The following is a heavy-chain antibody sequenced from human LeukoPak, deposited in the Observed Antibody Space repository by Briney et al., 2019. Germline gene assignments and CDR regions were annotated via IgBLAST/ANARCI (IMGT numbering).Heavy chain of an antibody. CDR1: GYTFTGYY. Sequence: ASVKVSCKASGYTFTGYYMHWVRQAPGQGLEWMRWINPNSGGTNYAQKFQGRVTMTRDTSISTAYMDLSRLRSDDTAVYYCARGMGVLVPAATWFDPWGQGTLVTVSS. CDR2: INPNSGGT. J-gene: IGHJ5*02. D-gene: IGHD2-2*01. CDR3: ARGMGVLVPAATWFDP. V-gene: IGHV1-2*02.